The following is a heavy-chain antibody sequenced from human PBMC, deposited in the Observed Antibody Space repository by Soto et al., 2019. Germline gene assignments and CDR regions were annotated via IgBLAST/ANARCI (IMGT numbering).Heavy chain of an antibody. Sequence: QVQLVQSGAEVKTPGSSLKVSCKVSGSRFSNYVISWVRQAPGHGLAWLGRIIPICNSTNYAQNSQGRVTITADKSTRTASLELSSLRSDDTAVYYCAREGRGKKAGYNGLVSLGYWGQGTLVTVAS. CDR3: AREGRGKKAGYNGLVSLGY. J-gene: IGHJ4*02. D-gene: IGHD2-2*02. V-gene: IGHV1-69*06. CDR2: IIPICNST. CDR1: GSRFSNYV.